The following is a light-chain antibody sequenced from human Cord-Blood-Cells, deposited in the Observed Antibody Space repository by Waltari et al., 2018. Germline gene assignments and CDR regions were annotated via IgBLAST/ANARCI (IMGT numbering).Light chain of an antibody. CDR3: QVWDSSSDLRV. V-gene: IGLV3-21*04. J-gene: IGLJ3*02. CDR2: YDS. Sequence: SYVLTQPPSVSVAPGKTARITCGGTNIGSKSVHWYQQKPGQAPVLVIYYDSDRHSGIPERFSGSNSGNTATLTISRVEAGDEADYYCQVWDSSSDLRVFGGGTKLTVL. CDR1: NIGSKS.